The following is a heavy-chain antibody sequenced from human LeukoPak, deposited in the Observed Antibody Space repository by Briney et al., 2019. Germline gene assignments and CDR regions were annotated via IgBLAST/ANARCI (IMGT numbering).Heavy chain of an antibody. CDR2: ISAYNGNT. CDR1: GYTFTSYG. CDR3: ARVSPYYYGSGSYVHGDY. D-gene: IGHD3-10*01. Sequence: ASVKVSCKASGYTFTSYGISWVRQAPGQGLEWMGWISAYNGNTNYAQKLQGRVTMTTDTSTSTAYMELRSLRSDDTAVYYCARVSPYYYGSGSYVHGDYWGRGTLVTVSS. J-gene: IGHJ4*02. V-gene: IGHV1-18*01.